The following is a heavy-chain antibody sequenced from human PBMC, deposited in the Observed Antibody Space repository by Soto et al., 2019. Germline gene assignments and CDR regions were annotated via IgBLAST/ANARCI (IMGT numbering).Heavy chain of an antibody. D-gene: IGHD3-9*01. Sequence: PPGGSLRLSCAASGFTFSNYAMNWVRQAPGKGLEWVSGISATDGSTYYADSLKGRFIISRDTSKNTLFLQMNSLKAEDTAVYYCAKGVAHRLVMVPPSDYWGQGTLVTVSS. CDR2: ISATDGST. CDR3: AKGVAHRLVMVPPSDY. CDR1: GFTFSNYA. J-gene: IGHJ4*02. V-gene: IGHV3-23*01.